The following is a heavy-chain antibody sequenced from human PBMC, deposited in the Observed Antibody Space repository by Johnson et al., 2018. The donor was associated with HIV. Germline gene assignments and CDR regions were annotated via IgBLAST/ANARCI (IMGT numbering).Heavy chain of an antibody. CDR1: GFTVSSNY. J-gene: IGHJ3*02. V-gene: IGHV3-53*01. CDR2: SYSGGST. Sequence: EVHLVESGGGLIQPGGSLRLSCAASGFTVSSNYMSWVRQAPGKGLEWVSVSYSGGSTYYADSGKGRFTISSDNSKKTLYLQMNSLRAEDTAVYYCARVAAAAGRMTDAFDIWGQGTMVSVSS. D-gene: IGHD6-13*01. CDR3: ARVAAAAGRMTDAFDI.